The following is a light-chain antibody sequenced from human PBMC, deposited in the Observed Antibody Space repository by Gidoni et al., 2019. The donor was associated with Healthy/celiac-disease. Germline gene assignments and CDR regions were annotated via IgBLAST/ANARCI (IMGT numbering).Light chain of an antibody. CDR2: EVS. Sequence: QSALTQPASVSGSPGKSITISCTGTSSDVGGYNYVSWYQQHPGKAPKLMIYEVSNRPSGVSHRFSGSKSGNTASLTISGLQAEDEADYYCSSYTSSSTLVFGGGTKLTVL. J-gene: IGLJ2*01. CDR1: SSDVGGYNY. V-gene: IGLV2-14*01. CDR3: SSYTSSSTLV.